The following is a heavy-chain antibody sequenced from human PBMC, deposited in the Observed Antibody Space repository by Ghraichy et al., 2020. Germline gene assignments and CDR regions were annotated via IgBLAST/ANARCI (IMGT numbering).Heavy chain of an antibody. CDR2: INPSGGNT. J-gene: IGHJ6*02. CDR3: AREQYCGSTSCDEGYYYGMDV. CDR1: GYTFTSYY. V-gene: IGHV1-46*01. D-gene: IGHD2-2*01. Sequence: ASVKVSCKASGYTFTSYYMHWVRQAPGQGLEWMGIINPSGGNTSYAQKFQGRVTMTRDTSTSTVYMELSSLRSEDTAVYYCAREQYCGSTSCDEGYYYGMDVWGQGTTVTVSS.